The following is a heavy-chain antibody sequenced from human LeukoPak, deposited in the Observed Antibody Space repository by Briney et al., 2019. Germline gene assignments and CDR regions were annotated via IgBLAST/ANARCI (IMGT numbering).Heavy chain of an antibody. D-gene: IGHD3-3*01. CDR1: GGSISSSSYS. J-gene: IGHJ2*01. V-gene: IGHV4-39*07. Sequence: PSETLSLTWTVSGGSISSSSYSWGWIRQPPGKGLEWIGSIYYSGSTYYNPSLKSRVTISVDTSKNQFSLKLSSVTAADTAVYYCAREAYYDFWSGYYKLGYFDLWGRGTLVTVSS. CDR2: IYYSGST. CDR3: AREAYYDFWSGYYKLGYFDL.